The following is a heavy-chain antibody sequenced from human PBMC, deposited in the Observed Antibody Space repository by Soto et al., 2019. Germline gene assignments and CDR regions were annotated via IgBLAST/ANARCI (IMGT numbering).Heavy chain of an antibody. CDR3: AKGDWGSGSYVAFDI. J-gene: IGHJ3*02. CDR2: ISGSGDGT. D-gene: IGHD3-10*01. CDR1: GFTFSTYA. V-gene: IGHV3-23*01. Sequence: GGSLRLSCAASGFTFSTYAMSWVRQAPGKGQEWVSAISGSGDGTYYADSVKGRFTISRDNSKNTLYLQMNSLRAEDTAVYYCAKGDWGSGSYVAFDIWGQGTMVTVSS.